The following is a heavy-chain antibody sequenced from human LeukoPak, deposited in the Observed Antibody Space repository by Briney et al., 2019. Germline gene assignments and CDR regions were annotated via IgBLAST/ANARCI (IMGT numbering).Heavy chain of an antibody. J-gene: IGHJ5*02. CDR3: ARGYRIVVVPAAIDWFDP. CDR2: INHSGST. V-gene: IGHV4-34*01. Sequence: PSETLSLTCAVYGGSFSGYYWSWIRQPPGKGLEWIGEINHSGSTNYNPSLKIRVTISVDTSKNQFSLKLSSVTAADTAVYYCARGYRIVVVPAAIDWFDPWGQGTLVTVSS. CDR1: GGSFSGYY. D-gene: IGHD2-2*02.